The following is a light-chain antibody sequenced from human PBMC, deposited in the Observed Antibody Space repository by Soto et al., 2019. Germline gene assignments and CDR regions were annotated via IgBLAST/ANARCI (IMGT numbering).Light chain of an antibody. CDR2: VAS. CDR3: QQTFSPPYT. Sequence: DIQMTQSLSSLSASVGDRVTITCRASQSISNSLSWYQQKPGKAPKFLIYVASTLQSGVPSRFSGSGSGTDFTLTISRLQPEDVATYFCQQTFSPPYTFGQGTKLEIK. CDR1: QSISNS. V-gene: IGKV1-39*01. J-gene: IGKJ2*01.